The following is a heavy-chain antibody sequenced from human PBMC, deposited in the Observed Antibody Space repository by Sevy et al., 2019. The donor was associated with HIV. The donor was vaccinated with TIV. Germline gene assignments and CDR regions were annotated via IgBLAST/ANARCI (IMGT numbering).Heavy chain of an antibody. CDR3: AKAVPAMVVAVLNADP. D-gene: IGHD2-15*01. Sequence: GGSLRLSCAASGFTFSSYAMSWVRQAPGKGLEWVSAISGSGGSTYYADSVKGRFTIARDNSKNPLYLQMNSLRAEETAVNYWAKAVPAMVVAVLNADPWGQGTLVTVSS. J-gene: IGHJ5*02. CDR1: GFTFSSYA. V-gene: IGHV3-23*01. CDR2: ISGSGGST.